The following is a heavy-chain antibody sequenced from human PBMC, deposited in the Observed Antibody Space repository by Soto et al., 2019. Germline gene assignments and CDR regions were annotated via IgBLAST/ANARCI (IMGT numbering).Heavy chain of an antibody. V-gene: IGHV3-48*02. Sequence: EVQVVESGGGLVQPGGSLRLSCAASGFTFSSNSMNWVRQAPGKGLEWISYISSSSSTIYADSVKGRFNISRDNAKRSLYLQMNRLRDEVTAVYYCARVIWRGHVTSELWVQGTLVTVSS. CDR3: ARVIWRGHVTSEL. CDR2: ISSSSSTI. D-gene: IGHD3-3*01. J-gene: IGHJ4*02. CDR1: GFTFSSNS.